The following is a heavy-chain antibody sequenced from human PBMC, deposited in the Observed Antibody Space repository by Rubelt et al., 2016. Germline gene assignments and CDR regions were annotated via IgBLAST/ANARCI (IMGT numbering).Heavy chain of an antibody. V-gene: IGHV4-39*01. CDR3: ARHGRPADI. D-gene: IGHD6-6*01. J-gene: IGHJ3*02. Sequence: QLQLQESGPGRVKPSETLSLTCTVSGASVTTIPYYWAWIRQPPGKGLEWVGSLHYSVGTFYTPSLKSRVTMSVDTSKNQFSLRLSSGTAAETAVDYCARHGRPADIWGQGTMVTVSS. CDR1: GASVTTIPYY. CDR2: LHYSVGT.